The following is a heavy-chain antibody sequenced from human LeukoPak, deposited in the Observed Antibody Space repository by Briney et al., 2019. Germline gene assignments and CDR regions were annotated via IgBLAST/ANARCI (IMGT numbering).Heavy chain of an antibody. Sequence: GGSLRLSCAASGFTFEGCAMHWFRQAPGKGLEWVSSINWDSGYIEYADSVRGRFTISRDNAKNSLYLQMNSLRAEDTAVYYCARAKKMAYYDFWSGYYTPDYWGQGTLVTVSS. CDR2: INWDSGYI. V-gene: IGHV3-9*01. D-gene: IGHD3-3*01. CDR1: GFTFEGCA. J-gene: IGHJ4*02. CDR3: ARAKKMAYYDFWSGYYTPDY.